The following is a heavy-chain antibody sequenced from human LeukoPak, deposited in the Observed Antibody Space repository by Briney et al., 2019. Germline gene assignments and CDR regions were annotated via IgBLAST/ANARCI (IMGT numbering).Heavy chain of an antibody. CDR2: ISWNSGSI. J-gene: IGHJ4*02. CDR1: GFTFDDYA. V-gene: IGHV3-9*01. D-gene: IGHD3-9*01. CDR3: AKASLRYFDWLPRD. Sequence: GGSLRLSCAASGFTFDDYAMHWVRQAPGKGLEWVSGISWNSGSIGYADSVKGRFTISRDNAKDSLYLQMNSLRAEDTALYYCAKASLRYFDWLPRDWGQGTLVTVSS.